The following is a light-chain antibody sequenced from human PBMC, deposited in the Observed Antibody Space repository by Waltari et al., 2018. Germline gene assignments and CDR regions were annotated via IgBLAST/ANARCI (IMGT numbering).Light chain of an antibody. CDR1: SSNIGTNA. CDR3: SSWDNNRDGAVI. CDR2: SNS. V-gene: IGLV1-44*01. Sequence: QSVLTQPPSTSGTPGQRVTISCSGSSSNIGTNAVSWYQHLPGTAPRLLIYSNSQRPSGVPDRCAGSKSGTSASLAISGLQSEDEADYYCSSWDNNRDGAVIFGGGTKVTVL. J-gene: IGLJ2*01.